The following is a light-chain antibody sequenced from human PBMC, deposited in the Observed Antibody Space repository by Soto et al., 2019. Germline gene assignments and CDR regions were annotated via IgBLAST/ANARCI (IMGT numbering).Light chain of an antibody. CDR2: EVS. Sequence: QSALTQPASVSGSPGQSITISCTGTSSDIGGYNFVSWYQQQPGKAPKLMIYEVSDRPSGVSNRFSGSKSGNTASLTISGLQAEDEAEYYCSSYTSSNTLVFGGGTKLTVL. J-gene: IGLJ3*02. CDR3: SSYTSSNTLV. CDR1: SSDIGGYNF. V-gene: IGLV2-14*01.